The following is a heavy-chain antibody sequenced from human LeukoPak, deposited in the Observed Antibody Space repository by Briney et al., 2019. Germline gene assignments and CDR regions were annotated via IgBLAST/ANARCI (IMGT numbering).Heavy chain of an antibody. CDR3: ARDIAVAGTSLDY. CDR2: IKQDGSEK. J-gene: IGHJ4*02. V-gene: IGHV3-7*01. Sequence: GGSLRLSCAASGFTFSSYWMSWVRQAPGRGLEWVANIKQDGSEKYYVDSVKGRFTISRDNAKNSLYLQMNSLRAEDTAVYYCARDIAVAGTSLDYWGQGTLVTVSS. D-gene: IGHD6-19*01. CDR1: GFTFSSYW.